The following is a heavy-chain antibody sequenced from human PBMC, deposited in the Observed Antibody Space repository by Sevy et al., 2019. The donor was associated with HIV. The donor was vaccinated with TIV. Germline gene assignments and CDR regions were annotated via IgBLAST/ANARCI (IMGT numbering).Heavy chain of an antibody. CDR1: GFTFSTHA. CDR3: ARGGSGSFDPFYYYYDMDV. CDR2: ISYDGDMK. J-gene: IGHJ6*02. D-gene: IGHD3-10*01. Sequence: GGSLRLSCTASGFTFSTHAAHWVRQAPGKGLEWVAVISYDGDMKYYADSVKGRFTISSDNSKSALYMDMNSLRPDDTARYYCARGGSGSFDPFYYYYDMDVWGQGTTVTVSS. V-gene: IGHV3-30-3*01.